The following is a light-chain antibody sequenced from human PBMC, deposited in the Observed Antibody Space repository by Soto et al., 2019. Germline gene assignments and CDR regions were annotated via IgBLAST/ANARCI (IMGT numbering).Light chain of an antibody. CDR2: DVS. J-gene: IGLJ2*01. Sequence: QLVLTQPASVSGSPGQSITISCTGTSSDGGGYNYVSWYQQHPGKAPKLMIYDVSNRPSGVSNRFSGSKSGNTASLTISGLQAEDEADYYCSSYTSSSVVFGGGTKLTVL. CDR1: SSDGGGYNY. CDR3: SSYTSSSVV. V-gene: IGLV2-14*01.